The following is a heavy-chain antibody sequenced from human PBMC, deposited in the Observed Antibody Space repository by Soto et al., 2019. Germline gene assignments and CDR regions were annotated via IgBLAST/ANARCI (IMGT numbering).Heavy chain of an antibody. J-gene: IGHJ4*02. Sequence: GASVNVSCKASGYTFTSYDINWVRQATGQGLEWMGWMNPNSGNTGYAQKFQGRVTMTRNTSISTAYMELSSLRSEDTAVYYCARNRRSKYSGYDPGYWGQGTLVTVSS. CDR2: MNPNSGNT. V-gene: IGHV1-8*01. CDR3: ARNRRSKYSGYDPGY. CDR1: GYTFTSYD. D-gene: IGHD5-12*01.